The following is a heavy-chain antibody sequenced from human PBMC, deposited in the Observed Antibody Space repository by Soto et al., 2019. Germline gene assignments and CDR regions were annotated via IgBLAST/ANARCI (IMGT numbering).Heavy chain of an antibody. CDR2: ISSSSSTI. CDR3: ARDIVATTYYYGMDV. V-gene: IGHV3-48*02. Sequence: GGSLRLSCAASGFTFSSYSMNWVRQAPGKGLEWVSYISSSSSTIYYEDSVKGRFTISRDNAKNSLYLQMNSLRDEDTAVYYCARDIVATTYYYGMDVWGQGTTVTVSS. J-gene: IGHJ6*02. CDR1: GFTFSSYS. D-gene: IGHD5-12*01.